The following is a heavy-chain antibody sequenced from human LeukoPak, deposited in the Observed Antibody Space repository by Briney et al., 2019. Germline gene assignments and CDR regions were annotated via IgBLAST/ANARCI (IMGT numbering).Heavy chain of an antibody. J-gene: IGHJ5*02. CDR2: INTNTGNP. CDR3: ARRIPGIAAAGTGNLNWFDP. CDR1: GYTFTSYA. D-gene: IGHD6-13*01. Sequence: GASVKVSCKASGYTFTSYAMNWVRQAPGQGLEWMGWINTNTGNPTYAQGFTGRFVFSLDTSVSTAYLQISSLKAEDTAVYYCARRIPGIAAAGTGNLNWFDPWGQGTLVTVSS. V-gene: IGHV7-4-1*02.